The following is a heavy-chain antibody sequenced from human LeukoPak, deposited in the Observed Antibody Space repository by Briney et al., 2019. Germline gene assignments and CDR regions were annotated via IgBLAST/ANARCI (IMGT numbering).Heavy chain of an antibody. Sequence: GASVKGSCKASGYTFTSYDINWVRQATGQGLEWMGWMNPNSGNTGYAQKFQGRVTMTRNTSISTAYMELSSLRSEDTAVYYCARGIVAAAHPEPNWFDPWGQGTLVTVSS. CDR3: ARGIVAAAHPEPNWFDP. V-gene: IGHV1-8*01. J-gene: IGHJ5*02. D-gene: IGHD6-13*01. CDR2: MNPNSGNT. CDR1: GYTFTSYD.